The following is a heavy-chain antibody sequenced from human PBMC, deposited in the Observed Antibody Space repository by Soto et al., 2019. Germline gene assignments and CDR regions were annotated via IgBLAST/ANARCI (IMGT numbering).Heavy chain of an antibody. J-gene: IGHJ5*02. CDR1: GFTFRSYA. CDR2: ISGSGGST. CDR3: AKEVGGLHWFDP. D-gene: IGHD4-17*01. Sequence: SGGSLRLSCAASGFTFRSYAMSWVRQAPGKGLEWVSGISGSGGSTYYADSVKGRFTISRDNSKNTLYLQMNSLRAEDTAVYYCAKEVGGLHWFDPWGQGTLVTVSS. V-gene: IGHV3-23*01.